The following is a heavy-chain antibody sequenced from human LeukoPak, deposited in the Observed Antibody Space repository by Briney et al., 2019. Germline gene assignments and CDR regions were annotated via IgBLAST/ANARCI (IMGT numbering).Heavy chain of an antibody. J-gene: IGHJ4*02. V-gene: IGHV3-48*01. Sequence: GGSLTLSCAASGFTFSTYSMNWVRKAPGKGLEWVSYISSSSSSTIYYADSVKGRFTISRDNAKNSLYLQMNSLRAEDTAVYYCARGSTYYDSSGQVPFDYWGQGTLVTVSS. CDR2: ISSSSSSTI. CDR3: ARGSTYYDSSGQVPFDY. CDR1: GFTFSTYS. D-gene: IGHD3-22*01.